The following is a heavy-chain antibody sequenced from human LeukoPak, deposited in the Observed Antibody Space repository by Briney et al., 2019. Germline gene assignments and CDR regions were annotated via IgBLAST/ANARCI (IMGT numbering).Heavy chain of an antibody. CDR2: IYYSGST. CDR3: ARDGFYYHYYMDV. CDR1: GGSISSSSYY. D-gene: IGHD1-14*01. V-gene: IGHV4-39*07. J-gene: IGHJ6*03. Sequence: NPSETLSLTCTASGGSISSSSYYWGWIRQPPGKGLEWIGSIYYSGSTYYNPSLKSRVTISVDTSKNQFSLKLSSVTAADTAVYYCARDGFYYHYYMDVWGEGTTVTVSS.